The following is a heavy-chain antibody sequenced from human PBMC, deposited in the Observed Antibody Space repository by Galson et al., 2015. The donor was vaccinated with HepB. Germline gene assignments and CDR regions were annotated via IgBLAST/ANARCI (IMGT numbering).Heavy chain of an antibody. Sequence: QSGAEVKKPGESLKISCMGSRYNFTNYWIAWVRQVPGKGLEWMGIIYPGNSDTRISPSFRGQVTISADKSITTAYLQWSSLKASDPAMCYCARRRLYSSAPDHWGQGTLVTVSS. CDR2: IYPGNSDT. V-gene: IGHV5-51*03. J-gene: IGHJ4*02. CDR1: RYNFTNYW. CDR3: ARRRLYSSAPDH. D-gene: IGHD6-19*01.